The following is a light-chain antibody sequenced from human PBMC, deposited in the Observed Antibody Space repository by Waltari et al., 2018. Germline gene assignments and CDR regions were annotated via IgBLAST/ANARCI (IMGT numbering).Light chain of an antibody. CDR2: KAS. CDR1: QSISSR. V-gene: IGKV1-5*03. J-gene: IGKJ1*01. Sequence: DIQMTQSPSTLSASVGDSVTITCRASQSISSRLAWYQQKPGKAPKLLIYKASSLESGVPSRFSGSGSGTEFTLTISSLQPDDFATYYCQQYNSYPWTFGQGTKVEIK. CDR3: QQYNSYPWT.